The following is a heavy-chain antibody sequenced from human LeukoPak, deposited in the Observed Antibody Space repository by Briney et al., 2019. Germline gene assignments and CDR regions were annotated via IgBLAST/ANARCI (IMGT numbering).Heavy chain of an antibody. J-gene: IGHJ4*02. Sequence: ASVKVSCKASGYTFTSYGISWVRQAPGQGLEWMGWISAYNGNTNYAQRLQGRVTMTTDTSTSTAYMELRSLRSDDTAVYYCARDLKRGYSSGRYSWGTGSSNDYWGQGTLVTVSS. V-gene: IGHV1-18*01. D-gene: IGHD6-19*01. CDR2: ISAYNGNT. CDR3: ARDLKRGYSSGRYSWGTGSSNDY. CDR1: GYTFTSYG.